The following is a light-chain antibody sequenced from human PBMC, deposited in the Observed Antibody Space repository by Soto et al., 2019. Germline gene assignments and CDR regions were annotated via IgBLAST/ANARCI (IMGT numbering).Light chain of an antibody. Sequence: QSVLTQPPSASGTPGQRVTISCSGSSSNIGGNSVSWYQHLPGTAPKLLIYSINKRPSGVPDRFSGSKSGTSASLAISGLLSEYEADYFCAAWDDSLNGVLFGGGTKLTVL. CDR1: SSNIGGNS. CDR2: SIN. V-gene: IGLV1-44*01. J-gene: IGLJ2*01. CDR3: AAWDDSLNGVL.